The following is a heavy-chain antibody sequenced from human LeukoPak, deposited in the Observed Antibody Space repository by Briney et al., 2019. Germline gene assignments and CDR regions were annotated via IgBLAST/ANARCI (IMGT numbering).Heavy chain of an antibody. D-gene: IGHD6-19*01. V-gene: IGHV3-53*01. CDR3: ARDRSAVDRAYDI. CDR2: LYSGGDI. Sequence: GGSLRLSCAASGLTVSSNYMSWVRQAPGKGLGWVSVLYSGGDIYYKDSVRGRFTISRDNSKNTLYLQMNSLRVEDTAVYYCARDRSAVDRAYDIWGQGTVVTVSS. J-gene: IGHJ3*02. CDR1: GLTVSSNY.